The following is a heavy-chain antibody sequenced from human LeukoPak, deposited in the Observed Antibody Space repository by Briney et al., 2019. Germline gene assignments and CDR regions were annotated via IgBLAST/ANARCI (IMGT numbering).Heavy chain of an antibody. J-gene: IGHJ3*02. D-gene: IGHD5-24*01. V-gene: IGHV3-30*04. CDR2: ISYDGSNK. CDR1: GCTFSSYA. Sequence: GGSLRLSCAASGCTFSSYAMHWVRQAPGKGLEWVAVISYDGSNKYYADSVKGRFTISRDNSKNTLYLQMNSLRAEDTAVYYCAREPRSMATIVKDAFDIWGQGTMVTVSS. CDR3: AREPRSMATIVKDAFDI.